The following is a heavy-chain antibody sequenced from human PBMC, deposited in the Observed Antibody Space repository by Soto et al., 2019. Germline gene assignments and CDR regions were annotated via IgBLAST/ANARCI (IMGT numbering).Heavy chain of an antibody. CDR2: IYYSGST. CDR1: GCAIRPGEYL. J-gene: IGHJ6*02. D-gene: IGHD5-18*01. V-gene: IGHV4-30-4*01. Sequence: QGQLQAPGPGLVKPLEILFLTFPGFGCAIRPGEYLWGWVRPPPGKGLEWIGDIYYSGSTYYNPSLKIRVTISVDTSKNQFSLKLRSVTAADTAVYYCARASPVVTDVWGQGTTVTVS. CDR3: ARASPVVTDV.